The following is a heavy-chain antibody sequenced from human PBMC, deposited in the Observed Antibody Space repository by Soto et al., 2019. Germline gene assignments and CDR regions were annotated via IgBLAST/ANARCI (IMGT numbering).Heavy chain of an antibody. Sequence: GLTLRLSCAASGFTFSSHAIHSVRQTTPKGLEWVAVISYDGGNNYYADCVKCRFTISRHNSMNTLYLQMNSLRAEDTAVYYCAMSVVVAAPDYWGQGTLVTVSS. J-gene: IGHJ4*02. CDR3: AMSVVVAAPDY. V-gene: IGHV3-30-3*01. CDR2: ISYDGGNN. CDR1: GFTFSSHA. D-gene: IGHD2-15*01.